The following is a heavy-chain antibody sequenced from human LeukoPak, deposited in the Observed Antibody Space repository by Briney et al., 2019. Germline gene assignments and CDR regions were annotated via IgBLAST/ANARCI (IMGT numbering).Heavy chain of an antibody. J-gene: IGHJ3*02. CDR1: GFTFSDYY. Sequence: GGSLRLSCAASGFTFSDYYMSWIRQAPGKGLEWVSVIYSGGSTYYADSVKGRFTISRDNSKNTLYLQMNSLRAEDTAVYYCARAYNYDILTGYYSYAFDIWGQGTMVTVSS. CDR3: ARAYNYDILTGYYSYAFDI. CDR2: IYSGGST. D-gene: IGHD3-9*01. V-gene: IGHV3-53*01.